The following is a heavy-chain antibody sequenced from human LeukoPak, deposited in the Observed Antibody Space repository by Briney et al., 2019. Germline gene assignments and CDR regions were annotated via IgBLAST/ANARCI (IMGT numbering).Heavy chain of an antibody. J-gene: IGHJ4*02. CDR2: IYHSGST. Sequence: SETLSLTCTVSGYSTSSGYYWCWIRPPPGKGLEWIGSIYHSGSTYYNPSLKSRVTISVDTSKNQFSPKLSSVTAADTAVYYCASSGSYFQADYWGQGTLVTVSS. CDR3: ASSGSYFQADY. D-gene: IGHD3-10*01. CDR1: GYSTSSGYY. V-gene: IGHV4-38-2*02.